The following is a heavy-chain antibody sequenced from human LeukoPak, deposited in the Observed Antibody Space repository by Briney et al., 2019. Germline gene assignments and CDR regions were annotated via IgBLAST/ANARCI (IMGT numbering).Heavy chain of an antibody. J-gene: IGHJ4*02. CDR1: GFTFDDYA. D-gene: IGHD3-10*01. CDR2: ISWNSGSI. CDR3: AKGHELWFGELKLTDYFDY. Sequence: GRSLRLSCAASGFTFDDYAMHWVRQAPGKGLEWVSGISWNSGSIGYADSVKGRFTISRDNAKNSLYLQMNSLRAEDTALYYCAKGHELWFGELKLTDYFDYWGQGTLVTVSS. V-gene: IGHV3-9*01.